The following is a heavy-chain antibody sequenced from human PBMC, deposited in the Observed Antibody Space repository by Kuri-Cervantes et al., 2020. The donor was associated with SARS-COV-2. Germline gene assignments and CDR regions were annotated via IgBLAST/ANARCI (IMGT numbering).Heavy chain of an antibody. D-gene: IGHD3-3*01. J-gene: IGHJ4*02. CDR1: GGSVSSGTYY. CDR2: IYYSGST. Sequence: SETLSLTCTVSGGSVSSGTYYWSWIRQPPGKGLEWIGYIYYSGSTYYNPSLKSRVTISVDTSKNQFSLKLSSVTAADTAVYYCARGSNYDFWSGYSTFDYWGQGTLVTVSS. CDR3: ARGSNYDFWSGYSTFDY. V-gene: IGHV4-30-4*08.